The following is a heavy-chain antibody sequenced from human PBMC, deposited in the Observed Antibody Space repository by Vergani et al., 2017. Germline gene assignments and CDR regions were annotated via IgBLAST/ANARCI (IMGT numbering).Heavy chain of an antibody. CDR2: ISGSGGST. J-gene: IGHJ4*02. CDR1: GFTFSSYA. CDR3: AKNVVRIXIFGVERPAGGLDY. V-gene: IGHV3-23*01. D-gene: IGHD3-3*01. Sequence: EVQLLESGGGLVQPGGSLRLSCAASGFTFSSYAMSWVRQAPGKGLEWVSAISGSGGSTYYADSVKGRFTISRDNSKNTLYLQMNSLRAEDTAVSYCAKNVVRIXIFGVERPAGGLDYWGQGTLVTVSS.